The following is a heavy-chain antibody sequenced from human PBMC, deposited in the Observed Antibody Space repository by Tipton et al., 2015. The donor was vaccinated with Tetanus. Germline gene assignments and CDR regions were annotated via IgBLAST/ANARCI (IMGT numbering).Heavy chain of an antibody. CDR1: GGSISSYY. V-gene: IGHV4-59*01. D-gene: IGHD3-10*01. CDR3: ARRRGYYGSGSYYYFDY. J-gene: IGHJ4*02. CDR2: IYNSGST. Sequence: TLSLTCTVSGGSISSYYWSWIRQPPGKGLEWIGYIYNSGSTNYNPSLKRRVTISVDMSKNQFSLKLSSVAAADTAVYYCARRRGYYGSGSYYYFDYWGQGTLVTVSS.